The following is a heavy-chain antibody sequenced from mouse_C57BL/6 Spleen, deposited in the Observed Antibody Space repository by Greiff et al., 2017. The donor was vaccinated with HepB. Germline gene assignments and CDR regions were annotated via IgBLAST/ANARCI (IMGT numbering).Heavy chain of an antibody. Sequence: EVQLQQSGPELVKPGDSVKISCKASGYSFTGYFMNWVMQSHGKSLEWIGRINPYNGDTFYNQKFKGKATLTVDKSSSTAHMELRSLTSEDSAVYYCARGKGLRDAMDYWGQGTSVTVSS. J-gene: IGHJ4*01. D-gene: IGHD1-3*01. CDR2: INPYNGDT. CDR1: GYSFTGYF. CDR3: ARGKGLRDAMDY. V-gene: IGHV1-20*01.